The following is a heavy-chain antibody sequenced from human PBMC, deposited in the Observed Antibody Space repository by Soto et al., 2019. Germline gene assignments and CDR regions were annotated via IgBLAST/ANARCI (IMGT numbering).Heavy chain of an antibody. D-gene: IGHD3-9*01. CDR2: INSDGSST. V-gene: IGHV3-74*01. Sequence: GGSLRLSCAASGFTFSSYWMHWVRQAPGKGLVWVSRINSDGSSTSYADSVKGRFTISRDNAKNTLYLQMNSLRAEDTAVYYCARVEWERYFDWGYGMDVWGQGTTVTVSS. CDR1: GFTFSSYW. J-gene: IGHJ6*02. CDR3: ARVEWERYFDWGYGMDV.